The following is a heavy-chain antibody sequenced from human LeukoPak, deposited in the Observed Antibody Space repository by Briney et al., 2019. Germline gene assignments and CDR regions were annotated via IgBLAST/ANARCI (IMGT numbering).Heavy chain of an antibody. Sequence: ASVKVSCKASGYTFTGYYMHWVRQAPGQGLEWMGWINPNSGGTNYAQKLQGRVTMTRDTSISTAYMELSRLRSDDTAVYYCARDRGYCSSTSCPPHWFDPWGQGTLVTVSS. CDR3: ARDRGYCSSTSCPPHWFDP. CDR1: GYTFTGYY. V-gene: IGHV1-2*02. D-gene: IGHD2-2*01. CDR2: INPNSGGT. J-gene: IGHJ5*02.